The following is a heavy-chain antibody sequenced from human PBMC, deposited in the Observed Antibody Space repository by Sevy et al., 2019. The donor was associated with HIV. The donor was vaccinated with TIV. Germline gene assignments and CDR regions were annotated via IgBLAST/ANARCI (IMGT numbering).Heavy chain of an antibody. J-gene: IGHJ6*03. CDR1: GFTFSSYG. Sequence: GGSLRLSCAASGFTFSSYGMHWVSQAPGKGLEWVAVIWYDGSNKYYADSVKGRFTISRDNSKNTLYLQMNSLRAEDTAVYYCARGGSDSYYYYYYMDVWGKWTTVTVSS. CDR2: IWYDGSNK. CDR3: ARGGSDSYYYYYYMDV. V-gene: IGHV3-33*01. D-gene: IGHD5-18*01.